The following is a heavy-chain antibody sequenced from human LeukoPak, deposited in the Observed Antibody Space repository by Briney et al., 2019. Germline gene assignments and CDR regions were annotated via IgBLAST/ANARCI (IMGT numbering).Heavy chain of an antibody. CDR2: ISGSGKYI. CDR1: RFTFSDFS. V-gene: IGHV3-21*04. Sequence: GGSLRLSCAASRFTFSDFSVNWVRQAPGKGLERVSSISGSGKYIYYADSVKGRFTISRDNSKNTLYLQMNSLRAEDTAVYYCARDRWRSGGSGGGDYWGQGTLVTVSS. CDR3: ARDRWRSGGSGGGDY. D-gene: IGHD2-15*01. J-gene: IGHJ4*02.